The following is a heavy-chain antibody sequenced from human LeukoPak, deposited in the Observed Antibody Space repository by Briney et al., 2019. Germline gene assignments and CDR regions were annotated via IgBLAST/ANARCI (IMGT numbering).Heavy chain of an antibody. V-gene: IGHV3-9*01. Sequence: GGSLRLSCAASGFIFSSYNMNWVRQAPGKGLEWVSGISYSSATIGYVDSVKDRFIISRDNAKNSLYLQMNSLRAEDTALYFCAKDRGGGSQLGDAFDAWGQGTMVSVSS. CDR2: ISYSSATI. J-gene: IGHJ3*01. D-gene: IGHD2-15*01. CDR1: GFIFSSYN. CDR3: AKDRGGGSQLGDAFDA.